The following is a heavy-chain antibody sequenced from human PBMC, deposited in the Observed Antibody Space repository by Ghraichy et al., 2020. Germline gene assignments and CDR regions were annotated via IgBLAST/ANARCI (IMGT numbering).Heavy chain of an antibody. D-gene: IGHD3-9*01. J-gene: IGHJ4*02. CDR1: GYTFTSYG. Sequence: ASVKVSCKASGYTFTSYGISWVRQAPGQGLEWMGWISAYNGNTNYAQKLQGRVTMTTDTSTSTAYMELRSLRSDDTAVYYCARDPYSADYDILDSFDYWGQGTLVTVSS. CDR3: ARDPYSADYDILDSFDY. V-gene: IGHV1-18*01. CDR2: ISAYNGNT.